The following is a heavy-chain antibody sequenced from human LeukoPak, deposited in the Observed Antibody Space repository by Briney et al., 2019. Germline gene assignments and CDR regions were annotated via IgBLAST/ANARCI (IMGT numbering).Heavy chain of an antibody. CDR1: GFTFSSYA. CDR3: ARGAVHGDYDSDNWFDP. V-gene: IGHV3-30*04. D-gene: IGHD4-17*01. J-gene: IGHJ5*02. Sequence: GGSLRLSCAASGFTFSSYAMHWVRQAPGKGLEWVAVISYDGSNKYYADSVKGRFTISRDNSKNTLYLQMNSLRAEDTAVYYCARGAVHGDYDSDNWFDPWGQGTLVTVSS. CDR2: ISYDGSNK.